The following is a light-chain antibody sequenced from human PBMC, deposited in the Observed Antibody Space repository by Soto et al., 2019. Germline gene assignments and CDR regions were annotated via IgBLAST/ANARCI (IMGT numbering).Light chain of an antibody. Sequence: EIVLTQSPGTLSLSPGERATLSCRASQSVSSSYLAWYQQKPGQAPRLLIYGASSRATGIPDRFSGSGSGTDFTRTISRLEPEDFAVYYCQQYGSSPPLTFGGGTKVESK. V-gene: IGKV3-20*01. CDR3: QQYGSSPPLT. CDR1: QSVSSSY. J-gene: IGKJ4*01. CDR2: GAS.